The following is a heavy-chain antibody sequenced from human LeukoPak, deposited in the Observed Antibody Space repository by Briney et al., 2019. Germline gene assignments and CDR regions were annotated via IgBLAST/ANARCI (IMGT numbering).Heavy chain of an antibody. Sequence: GESLKISCKGSGYSFTSYWIGWVRQVPGKGLEWMGIIYPGDSDTRYSPSFQGQVTISADKSISTAYLQWSSLKASDTAMYYCARTYCSGGSCYSGIDYWGQGTLVTVSS. V-gene: IGHV5-51*01. CDR2: IYPGDSDT. CDR3: ARTYCSGGSCYSGIDY. D-gene: IGHD2-15*01. CDR1: GYSFTSYW. J-gene: IGHJ4*02.